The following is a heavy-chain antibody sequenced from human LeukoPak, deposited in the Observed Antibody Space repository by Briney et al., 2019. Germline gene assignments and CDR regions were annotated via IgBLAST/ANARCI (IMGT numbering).Heavy chain of an antibody. CDR2: IYYSGTT. D-gene: IGHD1-26*01. CDR1: GDSISSSSYY. CDR3: AREIVGAHPAFDP. V-gene: IGHV4-39*02. J-gene: IGHJ5*02. Sequence: PSETLSLTCTVSGDSISSSSYYWGWIRQPPGKGLEWIGSIYYSGTTYYNPSLKSRVTISVDTSKNQFSLRLSSVTAADTAVYFCAREIVGAHPAFDPWGQGTLVTVSS.